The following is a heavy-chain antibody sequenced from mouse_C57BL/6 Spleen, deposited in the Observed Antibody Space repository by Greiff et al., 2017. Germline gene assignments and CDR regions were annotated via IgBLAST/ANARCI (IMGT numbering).Heavy chain of an antibody. CDR2: INPNNGGT. Sequence: EVQGVESGPELVKPGASVKIPCKASGYTFTDYNMDWVKQSHGKSLEWIGDINPNNGGTIYNQKFKGKATLTVDKSSSTAYMELRSLTSEDTAVYYCARRGDWYFDVWGTGTTVTVSS. J-gene: IGHJ1*03. CDR1: GYTFTDYN. CDR3: ARRGDWYFDV. V-gene: IGHV1-18*01.